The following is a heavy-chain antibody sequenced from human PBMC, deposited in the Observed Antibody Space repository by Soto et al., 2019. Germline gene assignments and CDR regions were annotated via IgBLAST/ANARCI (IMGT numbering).Heavy chain of an antibody. CDR3: ARGGHIAVVTDSFDS. Sequence: QVQLVQSGAEVKKPGASVKVSCKSSGYPFNTYYVHWVGQAPGQGHEWMGMIHPSGGGSTYAQKFLGRVTMTMDSSTSTVFMELTSLRSADTAVYYCARGGHIAVVTDSFDSWGQGTLVTVSS. CDR2: IHPSGGGS. D-gene: IGHD2-21*02. CDR1: GYPFNTYY. V-gene: IGHV1-46*02. J-gene: IGHJ4*02.